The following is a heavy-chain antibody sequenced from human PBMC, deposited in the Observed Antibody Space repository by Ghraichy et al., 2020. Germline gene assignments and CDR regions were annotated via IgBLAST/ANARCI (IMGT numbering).Heavy chain of an antibody. V-gene: IGHV3-30*02. CDR3: AGEYYSRWYVGYFDY. Sequence: GESLNISCAASGFTFNNYGMHWVRQAPGKGLEWVASIRFDGTTQYYADSVKGRCTISRDNSKNTLYLQINSLRAEDTAVYYCAGEYYSRWYVGYFDYWGEGTLVTVSS. J-gene: IGHJ4*02. CDR2: IRFDGTTQ. CDR1: GFTFNNYG. D-gene: IGHD2-2*01.